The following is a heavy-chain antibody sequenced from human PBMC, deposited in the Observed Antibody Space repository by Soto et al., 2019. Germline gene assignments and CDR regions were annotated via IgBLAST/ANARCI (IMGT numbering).Heavy chain of an antibody. CDR3: AIYGKEVAAGNNFIP. CDR2: ISPYNGNT. D-gene: IGHD6-13*01. V-gene: IGHV1-18*01. Sequence: ASVKVSCKASGYTFTNYGVSWVRQAPGQGLEWMGWISPYNGNTNYAQKFQGRVTVTADTSTSTAYMELRSLRSDDTAVYYCAIYGKEVAAGNNFIPWRQGTLVTVPQ. J-gene: IGHJ5*02. CDR1: GYTFTNYG.